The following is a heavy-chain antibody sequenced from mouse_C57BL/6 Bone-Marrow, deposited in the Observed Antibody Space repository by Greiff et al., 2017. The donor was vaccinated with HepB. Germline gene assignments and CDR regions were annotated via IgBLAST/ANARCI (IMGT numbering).Heavy chain of an antibody. CDR2: IDPSDSYT. Sequence: QVQLQQPGAELVKPGASVKLSCKASGYTFTSYWMQWVKQRPGQGLEWIGEIDPSDSYTNYNQKFKGKATLTVDTSSSTAYMQLSSLTSEDSAVYYCARGAQAFDYWGQGTTLTVSS. V-gene: IGHV1-50*01. CDR1: GYTFTSYW. D-gene: IGHD3-2*02. CDR3: ARGAQAFDY. J-gene: IGHJ2*01.